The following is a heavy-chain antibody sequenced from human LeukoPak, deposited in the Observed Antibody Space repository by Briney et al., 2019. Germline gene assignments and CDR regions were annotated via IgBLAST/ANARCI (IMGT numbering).Heavy chain of an antibody. CDR3: ARFDQLWCPI. V-gene: IGHV1-2*06. CDR2: INPNSGGT. J-gene: IGHJ3*02. CDR1: GYTFTNYY. Sequence: ASVKVSCTASGYTFTNYYMHWVRQAPGQGLEWMGRINPNSGGTNYAQKFQGRVTMTRDTSISTAYMELSRLRSDDTAVYYCARFDQLWCPIWGQGTMVTVSS. D-gene: IGHD2-21*01.